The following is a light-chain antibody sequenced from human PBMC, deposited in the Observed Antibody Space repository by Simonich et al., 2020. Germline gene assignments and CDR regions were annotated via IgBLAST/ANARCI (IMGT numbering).Light chain of an antibody. Sequence: DIQMTQSPSAMSASVGDRVTITCRASQVISNYLAWFQQKPGKAPKLMIYNESSLESGVPSRFSGSGSGTEFTLTISSLQPDDFATYYCQQYNSYSTFGGGTKVEIK. J-gene: IGKJ4*01. V-gene: IGKV1-17*03. CDR2: NES. CDR1: QVISNY. CDR3: QQYNSYST.